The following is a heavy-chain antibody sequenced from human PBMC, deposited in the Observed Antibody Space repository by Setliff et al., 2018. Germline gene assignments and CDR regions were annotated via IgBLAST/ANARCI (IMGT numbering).Heavy chain of an antibody. Sequence: PSETLSLTCTVYGASFSNYYWGWVRQPPEERLEWIAEFDHSGTTKYNPSLMGRVTISVDTSKNQFSLRLSSVTAADTAVSYCRFWSGYLKNDFWGQGTLVTVSS. D-gene: IGHD3-3*01. CDR1: GASFSNYY. CDR3: RFWSGYLKNDF. CDR2: FDHSGTT. J-gene: IGHJ4*02. V-gene: IGHV4-34*01.